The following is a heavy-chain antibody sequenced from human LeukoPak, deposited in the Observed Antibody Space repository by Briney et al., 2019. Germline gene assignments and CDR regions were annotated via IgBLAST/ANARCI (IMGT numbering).Heavy chain of an antibody. CDR3: ARDREGYGNY. V-gene: IGHV1-2*02. CDR2: INPNKGGT. Sequence: GAAVTVSCKASGYIFTGYYIHWVRQPPGQGLEWMGRINPNKGGTNYAQKFQGRITITRDKSISTAYMELRSLRSDDSAVYYCARDREGYGNYWGQGTLVTVSS. D-gene: IGHD5-24*01. CDR1: GYIFTGYY. J-gene: IGHJ4*02.